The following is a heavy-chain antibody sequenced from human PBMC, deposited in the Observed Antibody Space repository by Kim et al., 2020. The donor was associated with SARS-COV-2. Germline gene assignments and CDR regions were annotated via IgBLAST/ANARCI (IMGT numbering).Heavy chain of an antibody. D-gene: IGHD3-22*01. J-gene: IGHJ4*02. Sequence: QKFQGRVTITRDTSASTGYMELRSLRSEDTAVYYCAVNYYDSSGNYFDCWGQGTLVTVSS. CDR3: AVNYYDSSGNYFDC. V-gene: IGHV1-3*01.